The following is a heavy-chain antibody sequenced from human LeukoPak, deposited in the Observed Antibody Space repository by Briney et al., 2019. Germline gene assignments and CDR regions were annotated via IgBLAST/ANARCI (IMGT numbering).Heavy chain of an antibody. V-gene: IGHV3-48*01. Sequence: GGSLRLSCAASGFTFSSYSMNWVRQAPGKGLEWISYISSSSTTIYYADSVKGRFTISRDNAKNSLYLQMNSLRAEDTAVYYCARDSLYNWNLDAFDIWGQGTMVTVSS. CDR1: GFTFSSYS. CDR3: ARDSLYNWNLDAFDI. J-gene: IGHJ3*02. D-gene: IGHD1-7*01. CDR2: ISSSSTTI.